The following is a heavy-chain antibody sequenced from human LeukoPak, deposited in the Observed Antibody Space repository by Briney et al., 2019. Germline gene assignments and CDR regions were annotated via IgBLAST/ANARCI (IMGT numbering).Heavy chain of an antibody. J-gene: IGHJ3*02. CDR1: GGSFSGYY. CDR3: ARSGSYLSDAFDI. CDR2: INHSGST. Sequence: PSETLSLTCAVYGGSFSGYYWSWIRQPPGKGLEWIGEINHSGSTNYNPSLKSRVTISVDTSKNQFSLKLSSVTAADTAVYYCARSGSYLSDAFDIWGQGTMVTVSS. V-gene: IGHV4-34*01. D-gene: IGHD1-26*01.